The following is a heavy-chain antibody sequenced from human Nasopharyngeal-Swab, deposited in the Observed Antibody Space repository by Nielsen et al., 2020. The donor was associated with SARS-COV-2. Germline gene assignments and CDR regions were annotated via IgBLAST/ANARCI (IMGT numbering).Heavy chain of an antibody. CDR2: ISGSGGST. J-gene: IGHJ6*02. D-gene: IGHD6-13*01. Sequence: GGSLRLSCAASGFTFSSYAMSWVRQAPGKGLEWVSAISGSGGSTYYADSVKGRFTISRDNSKNTLYLQMNSLGAEDTAVYYCAKGAPGMAARGGYYGMDVWGQGTTVTVSS. CDR1: GFTFSSYA. CDR3: AKGAPGMAARGGYYGMDV. V-gene: IGHV3-23*01.